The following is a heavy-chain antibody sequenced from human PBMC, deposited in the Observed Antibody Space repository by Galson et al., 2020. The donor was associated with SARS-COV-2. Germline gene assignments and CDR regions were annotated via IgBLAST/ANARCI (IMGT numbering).Heavy chain of an antibody. CDR3: ATGPVWAYYYDSSGPDKYNWFDP. J-gene: IGHJ5*02. CDR1: GGTFSSYA. Sequence: GASVKVSCKASGGTFSSYAISWVRQAPGQGLDWMGGIIPIFGTANYAQKFQGRVTITADESTSTAYMELSSLRSEDTAVYYCATGPVWAYYYDSSGPDKYNWFDPWGQGTLVTVSS. D-gene: IGHD3-22*01. V-gene: IGHV1-69*13. CDR2: IIPIFGTA.